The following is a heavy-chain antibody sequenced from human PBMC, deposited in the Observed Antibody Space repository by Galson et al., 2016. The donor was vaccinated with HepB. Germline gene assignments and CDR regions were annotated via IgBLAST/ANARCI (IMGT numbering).Heavy chain of an antibody. V-gene: IGHV4-39*01. D-gene: IGHD6-19*01. Sequence: SETLSLTCTVSGGSISRSGYYWGWIRQPPGKGLEWIATISHSGSTFYSPSLTSRITIFLNTSKNQVSLKLTSMTAADTATYYCARLPAVPGGGWSPWGQGTLVIVSS. J-gene: IGHJ5*02. CDR1: GGSISRSGYY. CDR3: ARLPAVPGGGWSP. CDR2: ISHSGST.